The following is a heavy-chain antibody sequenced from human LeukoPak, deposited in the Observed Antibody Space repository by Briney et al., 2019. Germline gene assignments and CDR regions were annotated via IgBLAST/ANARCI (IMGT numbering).Heavy chain of an antibody. CDR2: IYSDGST. J-gene: IGHJ4*02. CDR1: GFTVSSTY. D-gene: IGHD1-1*01. Sequence: PGGSLRLSCAASGFTVSSTYMNWVRQAPGKGLEWVSVIYSDGSTYYADSVKGRFTIPRDDSKNTLYLQMNSLRAEDTAVYYCARAPNWRFDYWGQGTLVTVSS. CDR3: ARAPNWRFDY. V-gene: IGHV3-53*01.